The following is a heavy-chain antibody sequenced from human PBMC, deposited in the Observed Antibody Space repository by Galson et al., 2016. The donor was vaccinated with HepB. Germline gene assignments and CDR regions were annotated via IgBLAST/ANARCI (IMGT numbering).Heavy chain of an antibody. J-gene: IGHJ6*02. D-gene: IGHD3-3*01. CDR3: TRSITGSYDFWGAIYHYYAMDV. V-gene: IGHV5-51*01. CDR2: IYPGDFDT. CDR1: GYSFDSYW. Sequence: QSGAEVKKPGESLRISCMTSGYSFDSYWVGWVRQMPGKGPEWMGIIYPGDFDTRYSPSFQGQVTISVDKSINTAYLQWGSLKASDAAMYYCTRSITGSYDFWGAIYHYYAMDVWGQGTTVTVSS.